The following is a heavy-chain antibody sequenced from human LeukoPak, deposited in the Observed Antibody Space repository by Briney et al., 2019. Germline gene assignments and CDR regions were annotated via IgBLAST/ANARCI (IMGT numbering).Heavy chain of an antibody. Sequence: ASVKVSCKASGYTFTSYDINWVRQATGQGLEWMGWMNPNSGNTGYAQKFQGRVTITRNTSISTAYMELSSLRSEDTAVYYCARDSRRIVGATTEADYWGQGTLVTVSS. V-gene: IGHV1-8*03. CDR3: ARDSRRIVGATTEADY. D-gene: IGHD1-26*01. CDR2: MNPNSGNT. CDR1: GYTFTSYD. J-gene: IGHJ4*02.